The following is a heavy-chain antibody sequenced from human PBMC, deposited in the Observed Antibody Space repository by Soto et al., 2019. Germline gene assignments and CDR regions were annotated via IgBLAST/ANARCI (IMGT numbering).Heavy chain of an antibody. CDR3: AFDMNTGVVYFDN. J-gene: IGHJ4*02. CDR1: GGTFSTYT. Sequence: QVLLVQSGAEVKRPGSSVKVSCKVSGGTFSTYTISWVRQAPGQGLESMGRIIPMFGLPNHAQKFQGRVTITADKSTHTSYLEMTGLTSEDTAVYYCAFDMNTGVVYFDNWGQGTLVTVSS. D-gene: IGHD3-3*01. V-gene: IGHV1-69*02. CDR2: IIPMFGLP.